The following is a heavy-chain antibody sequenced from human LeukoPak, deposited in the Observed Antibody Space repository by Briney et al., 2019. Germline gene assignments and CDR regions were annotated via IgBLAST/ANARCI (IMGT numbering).Heavy chain of an antibody. J-gene: IGHJ4*02. D-gene: IGHD2-2*01. CDR1: GYTFTSHY. CDR2: INPSVGRT. CDR3: AKVAPGYCSSTSCPNFDY. Sequence: ASVKVSCKASGYTFTSHYVHWVRQAPGQGLEWMGIINPSVGRTTYAQTFQGRVTMTRDMSTNTVFMELSNLTSEDTAVYYCAKVAPGYCSSTSCPNFDYWGQGTLVAVSS. V-gene: IGHV1-46*01.